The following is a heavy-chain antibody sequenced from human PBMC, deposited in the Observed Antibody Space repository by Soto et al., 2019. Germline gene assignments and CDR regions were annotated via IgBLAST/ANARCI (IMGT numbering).Heavy chain of an antibody. V-gene: IGHV5-51*01. CDR3: AGGGVRGVITRTRDYYGMDV. J-gene: IGHJ6*02. D-gene: IGHD3-10*01. CDR1: GYSFTSYW. CDR2: IYPGDSDT. Sequence: GESLKLSCKGSGYSFTSYWIGWVRQMPGKGLEWMGIIYPGDSDTRYSPSFQGQVTISADKSISTAYLQWSSLKASDTAMYYCAGGGVRGVITRTRDYYGMDVWGQGTRSPSP.